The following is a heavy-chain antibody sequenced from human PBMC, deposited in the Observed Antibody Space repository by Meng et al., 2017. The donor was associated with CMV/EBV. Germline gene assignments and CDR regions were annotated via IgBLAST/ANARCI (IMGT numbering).Heavy chain of an antibody. CDR2: THYRSKWYI. Sequence: SETLSLTCAISGDSVSSNSATWSWIRQSPSRGLEWLGRTHYRSKWYIDYAVSVKSRIDINPDTSKNQFSLQLNAVTPEDTAVYYCARVRCSTTSCYYEYYYGMDVWGQGTTVTVSS. CDR3: ARVRCSTTSCYYEYYYGMDV. J-gene: IGHJ6*02. CDR1: GDSVSSNSAT. D-gene: IGHD2-2*01. V-gene: IGHV6-1*01.